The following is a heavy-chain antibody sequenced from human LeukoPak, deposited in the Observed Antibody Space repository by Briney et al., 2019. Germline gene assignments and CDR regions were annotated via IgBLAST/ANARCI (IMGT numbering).Heavy chain of an antibody. V-gene: IGHV3-23*01. J-gene: IGHJ4*02. CDR1: GFTLRSYD. CDR3: AKRGIVIRAVIIIGFHKEAYYFDY. Sequence: PGGSLRLSCAASGFTLRSYDMSWVRQAPGKGLEWVSGISERGGSTNYADSVKGRFIISRDTSKNTVYLQMNSLRVEDTAVYFCAKRGIVIRAVIIIGFHKEAYYFDYWGQGILVTVSS. CDR2: ISERGGST. D-gene: IGHD3-10*01.